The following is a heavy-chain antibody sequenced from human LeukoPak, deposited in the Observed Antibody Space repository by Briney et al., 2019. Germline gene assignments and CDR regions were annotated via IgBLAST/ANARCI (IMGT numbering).Heavy chain of an antibody. Sequence: GGSLRLSCAASGFTFSNFNMNWVRQAPGKGLEWVSCISGSSNYVYYADSVKGRFTISRDNAKNSLYLQMNSLRAEDTAMYYCASLYYYDKSGYSDWGQRTLVTVSS. V-gene: IGHV3-21*01. CDR1: GFTFSNFN. CDR2: ISGSSNYV. J-gene: IGHJ4*02. CDR3: ASLYYYDKSGYSD. D-gene: IGHD3-22*01.